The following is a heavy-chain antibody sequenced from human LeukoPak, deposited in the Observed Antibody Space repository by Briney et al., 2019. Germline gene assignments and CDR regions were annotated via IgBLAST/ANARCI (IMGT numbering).Heavy chain of an antibody. CDR1: GFTFSSYA. CDR2: ISYDGSNK. Sequence: GGSLRLSCAASGFTFSSYAMHWVRQAPGKGLEWVAVISYDGSNKYYADSVKGRFTISRDNSKNTLYLQMNSLRAEDTAVYYCARDRALDSYSYFDYWGQGTLVTVSS. CDR3: ARDRALDSYSYFDY. J-gene: IGHJ4*02. V-gene: IGHV3-30*04. D-gene: IGHD3-22*01.